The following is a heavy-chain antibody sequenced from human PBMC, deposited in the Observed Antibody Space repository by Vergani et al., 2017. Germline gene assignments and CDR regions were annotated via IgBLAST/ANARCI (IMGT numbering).Heavy chain of an antibody. Sequence: QVQLVESGGGVVQPGRSLELSCAASGCTFNQYGMHWVRQAPGKGLEWVAVTWYDGNNKQYADSVKGRFTISRDNSKSTMYLQMNSLRDEDTGVYYCARDLRLLYNRFDPWGQGTLVTVSS. D-gene: IGHD1-14*01. V-gene: IGHV3-33*01. J-gene: IGHJ5*02. CDR3: ARDLRLLYNRFDP. CDR2: TWYDGNNK. CDR1: GCTFNQYG.